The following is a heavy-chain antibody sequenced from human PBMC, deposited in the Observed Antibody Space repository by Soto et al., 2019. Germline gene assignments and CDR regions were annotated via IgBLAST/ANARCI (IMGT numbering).Heavy chain of an antibody. CDR2: IKQDGSEK. Sequence: EVQLVESGGGLVQPGGSLRLSCVASGFTFSSYWMTWVRQAPGKGLEWVANIKQDGSEKYYVDSVKGRFTISRDNAKNSLHLQMNSLRAEDTAVYYCARAQWTHSGWYGGVFDYWGQGTLVTVSS. CDR1: GFTFSSYW. J-gene: IGHJ4*02. D-gene: IGHD6-19*01. CDR3: ARAQWTHSGWYGGVFDY. V-gene: IGHV3-7*01.